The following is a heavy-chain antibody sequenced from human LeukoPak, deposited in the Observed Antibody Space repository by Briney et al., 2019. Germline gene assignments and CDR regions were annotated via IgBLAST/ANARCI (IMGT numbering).Heavy chain of an antibody. J-gene: IGHJ5*02. CDR2: INIGGTNT. CDR3: ATDGAGFDT. Sequence: GGSLRLSCAASGFTFNDYYMSWIRQAPGKGLEWLSYINIGGTNTHYADSVKGRFTISRDNAKKSLYLEMNNLRAEDTAVYYCATDGAGFDTWGQGTLVTISS. CDR1: GFTFNDYY. V-gene: IGHV3-11*01.